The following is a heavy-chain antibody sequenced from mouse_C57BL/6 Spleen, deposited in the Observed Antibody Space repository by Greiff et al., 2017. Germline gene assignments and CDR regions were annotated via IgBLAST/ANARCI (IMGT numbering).Heavy chain of an antibody. V-gene: IGHV5-9-1*02. CDR1: GFTFSSYA. Sequence: EVKLVESGEGLVKPGGSLKLSCAASGFTFSSYAMSWVHQTPEKRLEWVAYISSGGDYIYYADTVKGRFTISRDNARNTLYLQMSSLKSEDTAMYYCTRDRDAWFAYWGQGTLVTVSA. J-gene: IGHJ3*01. D-gene: IGHD2-14*01. CDR3: TRDRDAWFAY. CDR2: ISSGGDYI.